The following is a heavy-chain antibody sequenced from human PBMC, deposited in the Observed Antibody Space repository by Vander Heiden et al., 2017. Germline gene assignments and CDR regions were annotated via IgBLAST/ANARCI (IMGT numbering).Heavy chain of an antibody. CDR1: GFTSGSCE. V-gene: IGHV3-48*03. CDR2: ISSSGSTI. D-gene: IGHD3-3*01. CDR3: ARDYDFWSGKPRWYFDL. Sequence: EVQLVESGGGLVQPGGPLRLPWAASGFTSGSCEMNWVRQAPGKGLEWVSYISSSGSTIYYADSVKGRFTISRDNAKNSLYLQMNSLRAEDTAVYYCARDYDFWSGKPRWYFDLWGRGTLVTVSS. J-gene: IGHJ2*01.